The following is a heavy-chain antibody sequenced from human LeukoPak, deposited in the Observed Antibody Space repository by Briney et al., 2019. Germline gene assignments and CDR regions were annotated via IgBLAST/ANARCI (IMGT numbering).Heavy chain of an antibody. CDR2: ISWNSDTI. CDR1: GFTFDDYA. D-gene: IGHD6-13*01. V-gene: IGHV3-9*01. CDR3: ARAEAAAFWWYYYYYMDV. Sequence: GGSLRLSCAVSGFTFDDYAMHWVRLVPGRGLEWVSGISWNSDTIGYGDSVKGRFTISRDNAKNSLYLQMNSLRAEDTAVYYCARAEAAAFWWYYYYYMDVWGKGTTVTISS. J-gene: IGHJ6*03.